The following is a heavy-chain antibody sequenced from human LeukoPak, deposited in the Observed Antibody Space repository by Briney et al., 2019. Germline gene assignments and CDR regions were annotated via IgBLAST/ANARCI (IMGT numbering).Heavy chain of an antibody. V-gene: IGHV3-48*01. J-gene: IGHJ4*02. D-gene: IGHD6-19*01. CDR1: GFTFSTYR. CDR2: ISSSSSTI. CDR3: ARDLGGVAGSLRG. Sequence: TGGSLRLSCAASGFTFSTYRMNWVRQAPGKGLEWVSYISSSSSTIYYADSVKGRFTISRDNAKNSLYLQMNSLRAEDTAVYYCARDLGGVAGSLRGWGQGTLLTVSS.